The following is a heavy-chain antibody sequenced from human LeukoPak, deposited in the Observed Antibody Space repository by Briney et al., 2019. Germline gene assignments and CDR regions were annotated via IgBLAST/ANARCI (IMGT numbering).Heavy chain of an antibody. V-gene: IGHV1-2*02. CDR1: GYTFTGYY. Sequence: ASVKVSCKASGYTFTGYYMHWVRQAPGPGLEWMGWVNPNSGGTNFAKKFQGRVTMTRDTSISTAYMELSRLRSDDTAVYFCARDREYRSSSYPLDYWGQGTLVTVSS. CDR3: ARDREYRSSSYPLDY. CDR2: VNPNSGGT. D-gene: IGHD6-6*01. J-gene: IGHJ4*02.